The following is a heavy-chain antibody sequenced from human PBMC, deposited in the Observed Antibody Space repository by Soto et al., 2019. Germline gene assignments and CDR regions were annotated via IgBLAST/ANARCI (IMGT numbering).Heavy chain of an antibody. D-gene: IGHD3-3*01. Sequence: ASVKVSCKVSGYTLTELSMHWVRQAPGKGLEWMGGFDPEDGETIYAQKFQGRVTMTEDTSTDTAYMELSSLRSEDTAVYYCATDLPRIRSNDFLSGYYYFDYWGQGTLVTVSS. CDR3: ATDLPRIRSNDFLSGYYYFDY. V-gene: IGHV1-24*01. J-gene: IGHJ4*02. CDR1: GYTLTELS. CDR2: FDPEDGET.